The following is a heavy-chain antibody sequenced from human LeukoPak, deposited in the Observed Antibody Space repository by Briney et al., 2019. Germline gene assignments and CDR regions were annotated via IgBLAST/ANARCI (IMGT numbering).Heavy chain of an antibody. CDR3: ASGWLRYYYFDN. D-gene: IGHD5-12*01. CDR1: GASNIGYY. J-gene: IGHJ4*02. Sequence: SETLSLTCTISGASNIGYYWSWLRQSPGQGLEWIGYVYYSGSTNYNPSLESRVAISIDTSKNQFSLNLTSVSAADTAVYYCASGWLRYYYFDNWGQGILVTVSS. V-gene: IGHV4-59*01. CDR2: VYYSGST.